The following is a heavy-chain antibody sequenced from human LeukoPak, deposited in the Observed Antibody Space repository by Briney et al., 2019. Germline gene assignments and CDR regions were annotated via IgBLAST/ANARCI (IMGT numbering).Heavy chain of an antibody. J-gene: IGHJ6*02. V-gene: IGHV4-59*11. CDR3: ARFGVDYDMDV. D-gene: IGHD3-16*01. CDR1: GGSISGHY. CDR2: IHYSGRP. Sequence: SETLPLTCTVSGGSISGHYWTWIRQPPGKGLEWIGQIHYSGRPDYNPSLKSRVTISVDTSKNQLTLKVTSVTGADTAVYYCARFGVDYDMDVWGQGTTVTVSS.